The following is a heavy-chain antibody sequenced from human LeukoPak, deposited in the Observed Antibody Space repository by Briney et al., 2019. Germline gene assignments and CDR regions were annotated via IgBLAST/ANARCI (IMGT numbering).Heavy chain of an antibody. CDR1: GFTFSSYS. J-gene: IGHJ6*03. V-gene: IGHV3-21*01. CDR2: ISSSSSYI. Sequence: GGSLRLSCAASGFTFSSYSMSWVRQAPGKGLEWVSSISSSSSYIYYADSVRGRFTISRDNAKNSLYLQMNSLRAEDTAVYYCARANDNYYYYYMDVWGKGTTVTISS. CDR3: ARANDNYYYYYMDV. D-gene: IGHD3-9*01.